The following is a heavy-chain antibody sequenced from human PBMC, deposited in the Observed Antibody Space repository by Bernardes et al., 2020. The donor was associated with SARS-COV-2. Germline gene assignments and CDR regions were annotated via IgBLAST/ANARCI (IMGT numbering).Heavy chain of an antibody. J-gene: IGHJ6*02. CDR3: ARASKVNWNYEAVYGMDV. CDR1: GFTFSSYG. D-gene: IGHD1-7*01. V-gene: IGHV3-33*01. Sequence: GGSLRLSCAASGFTFSSYGMHWVRQAPGKGLEWVAIIWFDGSNKYYADSVKGRFTISRDNSKNTLYLQMNSLRAEDTAVYYCARASKVNWNYEAVYGMDVWGQGTTVTVSS. CDR2: IWFDGSNK.